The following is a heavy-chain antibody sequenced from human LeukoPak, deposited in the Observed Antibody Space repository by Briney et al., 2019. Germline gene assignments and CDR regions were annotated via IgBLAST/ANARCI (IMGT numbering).Heavy chain of an antibody. D-gene: IGHD6-19*01. V-gene: IGHV4-34*01. CDR1: GGSFSGYY. CDR3: AIGIAVAGTYFDY. J-gene: IGHJ4*02. Sequence: PSETLSLTCAVYGGSFSGYYWSWIRQPPGKGLEWIGEINHSGSTNYNPSLKSRVTISVDTSKNQFSLKLSSVTAADTAVYYCAIGIAVAGTYFDYWGQGTLVTVSP. CDR2: INHSGST.